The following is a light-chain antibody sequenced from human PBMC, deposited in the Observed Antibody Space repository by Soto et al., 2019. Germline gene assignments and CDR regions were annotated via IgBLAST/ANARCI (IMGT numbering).Light chain of an antibody. J-gene: IGKJ1*01. V-gene: IGKV1-5*03. CDR3: KQYSSYSWT. CDR2: QAS. Sequence: DIQMTQSPYALSASVGDRVTLTCRASQSISSWLAWYQQKPGKVPKLLIYQASNLDTGVPSRFSGSGSGTDFTLTISSLQPDDFTTYYCKQYSSYSWTFGQGTKVEMK. CDR1: QSISSW.